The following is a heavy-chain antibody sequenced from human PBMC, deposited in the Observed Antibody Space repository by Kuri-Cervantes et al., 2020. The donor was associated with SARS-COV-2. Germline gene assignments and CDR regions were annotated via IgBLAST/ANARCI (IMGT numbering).Heavy chain of an antibody. CDR1: GFTFGDYA. J-gene: IGHJ6*03. CDR2: IRSKAYGGTT. CDR3: TRESSYDFWILGSTYYYMDV. D-gene: IGHD3-3*01. Sequence: GESLKISCTASGFTFGDYAMSWVRQAPGKGLEWVGFIRSKAYGGTTEYAASVKGRFTISRDDSKSIAYLQMNSLKTEDTAVYYCTRESSYDFWILGSTYYYMDVWGKGTTVTVSS. V-gene: IGHV3-49*04.